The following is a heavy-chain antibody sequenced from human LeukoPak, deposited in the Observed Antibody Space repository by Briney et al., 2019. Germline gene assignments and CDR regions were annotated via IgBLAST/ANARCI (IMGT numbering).Heavy chain of an antibody. CDR2: ISSSSSTI. Sequence: GGSLTLSCAASGFTFSSYSMNWVRQAPGKGLEWVSYISSSSSTIYYADSVKGRFTISRDNAKNSLYLQMNSLRAEDTAVYYCARDYSLEWFGELCADYWGQGTLVTVSS. CDR3: ARDYSLEWFGELCADY. V-gene: IGHV3-48*01. J-gene: IGHJ4*02. CDR1: GFTFSSYS. D-gene: IGHD3-10*01.